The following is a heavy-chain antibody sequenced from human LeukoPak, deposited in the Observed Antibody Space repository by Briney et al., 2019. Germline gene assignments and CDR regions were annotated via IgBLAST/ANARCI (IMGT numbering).Heavy chain of an antibody. CDR2: ITSGADT. D-gene: IGHD1-1*01. J-gene: IGHJ3*01. CDR1: GFTFDKFA. CDR3: AKGDNFGRVADAFDY. V-gene: IGHV3-23*01. Sequence: GGSLGLSCAASGFTFDKFAMSWVRQAPGKGLQWVSTITSGADTYYADSVKGRFSISRDNSRNTVSVQMHSLRADDTAVYFCAKGDNFGRVADAFDYWGQGTMVTVSS.